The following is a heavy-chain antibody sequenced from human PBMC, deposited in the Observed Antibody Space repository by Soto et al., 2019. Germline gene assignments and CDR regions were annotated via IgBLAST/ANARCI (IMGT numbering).Heavy chain of an antibody. Sequence: SETLSLTCAVYGGSFSGYYWSWIRQPPGKGLEWIGEINHSGSTNYNPSLKSRVTISVDTSKNQFSLKLSSVTAADTAVYYCARGLGGIYGSGSYYSPWGQGTLVTVSS. D-gene: IGHD3-10*01. CDR3: ARGLGGIYGSGSYYSP. CDR1: GGSFSGYY. V-gene: IGHV4-34*01. J-gene: IGHJ5*02. CDR2: INHSGST.